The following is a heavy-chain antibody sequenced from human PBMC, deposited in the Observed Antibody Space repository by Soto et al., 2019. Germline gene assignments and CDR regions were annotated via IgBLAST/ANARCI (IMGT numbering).Heavy chain of an antibody. Sequence: QVQLVQSGAEVKKPGSSVKVSCKASGGTFSSYAISWVRQAPGQGLEWMGGIIPIFGTANYAQKFQGRVTITADASTSTAYMAMSSMRSEDTAVYYCASSIVVVPAADSYYYYYGMDVWGQGTTVTVSS. D-gene: IGHD2-2*01. CDR1: GGTFSSYA. V-gene: IGHV1-69*01. J-gene: IGHJ6*02. CDR2: IIPIFGTA. CDR3: ASSIVVVPAADSYYYYYGMDV.